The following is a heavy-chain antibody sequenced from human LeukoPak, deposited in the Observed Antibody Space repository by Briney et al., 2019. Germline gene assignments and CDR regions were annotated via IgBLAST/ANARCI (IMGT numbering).Heavy chain of an antibody. D-gene: IGHD3-3*01. CDR2: ISHSGST. Sequence: SETLSLTCAVSGGSFSDYYWAWIRQPPGKGLEWIGEISHSGSTKFNPSLKSRVTISVDTSRNQFSLNLTSVTAADTAVYYCARAGLSIFGMITPNWFDPWGQGTLVSVSS. V-gene: IGHV4-34*01. J-gene: IGHJ5*02. CDR3: ARAGLSIFGMITPNWFDP. CDR1: GGSFSDYY.